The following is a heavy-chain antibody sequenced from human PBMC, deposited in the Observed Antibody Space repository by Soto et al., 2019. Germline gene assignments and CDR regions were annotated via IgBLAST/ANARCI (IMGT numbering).Heavy chain of an antibody. CDR2: IYYSGST. D-gene: IGHD3-3*01. J-gene: IGHJ4*02. CDR1: GGSISSYY. CDR3: ARHSSVGYYTF. Sequence: QVQLQESGPGLVKPSETLSLTCSVSGGSISSYYWSWIRQPPGKGLEWIGYIYYSGSTNYNPSLKSRVTISVYTSKTQFSLNLSSVTAADTAVYYCARHSSVGYYTFWVQGTLVTVSS. V-gene: IGHV4-59*08.